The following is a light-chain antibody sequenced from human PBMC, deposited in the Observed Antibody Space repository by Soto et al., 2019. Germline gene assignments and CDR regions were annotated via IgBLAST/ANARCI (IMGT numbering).Light chain of an antibody. J-gene: IGKJ1*01. CDR3: QQSYSTPWT. V-gene: IGKV1-39*01. Sequence: DIQMTQSPSSLSASVGDRVTITCRASQTITTSLSWYQQKPGKAPQLLIYSAANLQSAVPSRFTGSGSGTDFTLTISSLQPEDFATYFCQQSYSTPWTFGQGTNVEVK. CDR1: QTITTS. CDR2: SAA.